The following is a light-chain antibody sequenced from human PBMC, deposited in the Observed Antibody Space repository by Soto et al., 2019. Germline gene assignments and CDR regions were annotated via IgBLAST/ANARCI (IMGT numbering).Light chain of an antibody. V-gene: IGKV1-5*03. CDR1: QSISSW. CDR3: QQYITYLT. CDR2: KAS. J-gene: IGKJ4*01. Sequence: DIQMTQSPSTLSASVGDRVTITCRASQSISSWLAWYQQKPGKAPKLLIYKASSLESGVPSRFSGSGSGTEFTLTISSLQPDDFATYYCQQYITYLTFGGGTKVEIK.